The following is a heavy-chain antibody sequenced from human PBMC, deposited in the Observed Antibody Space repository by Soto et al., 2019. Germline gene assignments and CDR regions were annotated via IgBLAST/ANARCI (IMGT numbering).Heavy chain of an antibody. J-gene: IGHJ3*01. Sequence: QVQLVESGGGLVPPGTSLRLSCAASGFTFSGHGMHWVRQAPGKGLEWMAVISDTGSTTYHADSVKGRLTLSRDNSKNTLSLQMSRLSSEDTAIYYCASEGSGSRRYAFDVWGQGTMVTVSS. CDR1: GFTFSGHG. D-gene: IGHD1-26*01. CDR2: ISDTGSTT. V-gene: IGHV3-30*03. CDR3: ASEGSGSRRYAFDV.